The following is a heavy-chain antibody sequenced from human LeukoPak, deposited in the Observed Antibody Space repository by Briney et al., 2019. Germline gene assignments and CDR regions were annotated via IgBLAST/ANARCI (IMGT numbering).Heavy chain of an antibody. Sequence: GGSLRLSCAASGFTFSSYWMSWVRQAPGKGLEWVANIKQDGSEKYYVDSVEGRFTISRDNAKNSLYLQMNSLRAEDTAVYYCARDWYYYDSSGYSWGQGTLVTVSS. J-gene: IGHJ4*02. CDR3: ARDWYYYDSSGYS. V-gene: IGHV3-7*01. CDR2: IKQDGSEK. CDR1: GFTFSSYW. D-gene: IGHD3-22*01.